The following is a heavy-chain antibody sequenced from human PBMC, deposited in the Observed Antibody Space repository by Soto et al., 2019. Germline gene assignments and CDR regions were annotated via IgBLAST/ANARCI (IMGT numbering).Heavy chain of an antibody. V-gene: IGHV3-11*06. Sequence: KTGGSLRLSCAASGFTFSDYYMSWIRQAPGKGLEWVSYISSSSSCTNYADSVEGRFTISRDNAKNSLYLQMNSLRAEDTAVYYCARDGAYCGDDCYPDAFDIWGQGTMVTVSS. D-gene: IGHD2-21*02. J-gene: IGHJ3*02. CDR2: ISSSSSCT. CDR1: GFTFSDYY. CDR3: ARDGAYCGDDCYPDAFDI.